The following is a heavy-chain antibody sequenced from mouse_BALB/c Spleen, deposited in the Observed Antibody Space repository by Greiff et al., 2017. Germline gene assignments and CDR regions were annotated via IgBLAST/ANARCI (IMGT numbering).Heavy chain of an antibody. CDR3: ARDRGNYVGAMDY. Sequence: EVQLVESGGGLVQPGGSLRLSCATSGFTFTDYYMSWVRQPPGKALEWLGFIRNKANGYTTEYSASVKGRFTISRDNSQSILYLQMNTLRAEDSATDYCARDRGNYVGAMDYWGQGTSVTVSS. V-gene: IGHV7-3*02. J-gene: IGHJ4*01. D-gene: IGHD2-1*01. CDR2: IRNKANGYTT. CDR1: GFTFTDYY.